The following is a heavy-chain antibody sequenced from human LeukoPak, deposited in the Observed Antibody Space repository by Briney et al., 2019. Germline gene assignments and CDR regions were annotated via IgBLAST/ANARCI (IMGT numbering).Heavy chain of an antibody. V-gene: IGHV1-69*01. Sequence: SVKVSCKASGGTFSIYAISWVRQAPGQGLEWMGGIIPIFGTANYAQKFQGKVTIPADESTSTAYMELSSLRSEDTAVYYCARDRRVGATCNWFDPGGQGNLVTVSS. D-gene: IGHD1-26*01. CDR3: ARDRRVGATCNWFDP. CDR2: IIPIFGTA. CDR1: GGTFSIYA. J-gene: IGHJ5*02.